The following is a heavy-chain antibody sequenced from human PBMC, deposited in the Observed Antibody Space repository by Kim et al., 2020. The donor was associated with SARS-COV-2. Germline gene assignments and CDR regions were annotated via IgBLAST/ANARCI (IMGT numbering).Heavy chain of an antibody. Sequence: SLKSRVTISVDTSKNQFSLKLSSVTAVDTAVYYCARTPITMIRGVENFDYWGQGTLVTVSS. J-gene: IGHJ4*02. D-gene: IGHD3-10*01. V-gene: IGHV4-39*01. CDR3: ARTPITMIRGVENFDY.